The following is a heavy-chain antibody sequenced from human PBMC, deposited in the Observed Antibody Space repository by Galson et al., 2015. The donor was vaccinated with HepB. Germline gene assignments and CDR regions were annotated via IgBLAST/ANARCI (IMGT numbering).Heavy chain of an antibody. CDR3: ARAPIRTHYYYGMDV. Sequence: SLRLSCAASGFTFSSYSMNWVRQAPGKGLEWVSSISSSSSYIYYADSVKGRFTISRDNAKNSLYLQMNSLRAEDTAMYYCARAPIRTHYYYGMDVWGQGTTVTVSS. CDR2: ISSSSSYI. D-gene: IGHD3/OR15-3a*01. J-gene: IGHJ6*02. V-gene: IGHV3-21*01. CDR1: GFTFSSYS.